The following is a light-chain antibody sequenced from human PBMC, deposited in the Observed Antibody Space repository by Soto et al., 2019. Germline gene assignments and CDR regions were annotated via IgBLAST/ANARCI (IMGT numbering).Light chain of an antibody. CDR3: LQDYNYPRT. CDR2: AAS. J-gene: IGKJ1*01. V-gene: IGKV1-6*01. Sequence: AIQITQSPSSLSASVGDRVTITCRASQGIRSDLAWYKQKPGKAPKLLIYAASSFQSGVPSRFSGSGSGTDFTLTISSLQPEDFATYYCLQDYNYPRTFGQGTKVDIK. CDR1: QGIRSD.